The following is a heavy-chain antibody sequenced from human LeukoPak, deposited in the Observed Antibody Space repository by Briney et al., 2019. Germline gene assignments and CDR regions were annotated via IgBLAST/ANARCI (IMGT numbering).Heavy chain of an antibody. D-gene: IGHD3-22*01. V-gene: IGHV3-21*01. CDR2: ISSSSSYI. J-gene: IGHJ4*02. CDR3: ARYYYDSSGYYQVDY. Sequence: GSLRLSCAASGFTFSSYSMNWVRQAPGKGPEWVSSISSSSSYIYYADSVKGRFTISRDNAKNSLYLQMNSLRAEDTAVYYCARYYYDSSGYYQVDYWGQGTLVTVSS. CDR1: GFTFSSYS.